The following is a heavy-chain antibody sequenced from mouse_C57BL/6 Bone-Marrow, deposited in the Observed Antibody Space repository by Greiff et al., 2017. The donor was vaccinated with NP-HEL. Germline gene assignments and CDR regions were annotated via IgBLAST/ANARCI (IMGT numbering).Heavy chain of an antibody. J-gene: IGHJ2*01. CDR2: IWSGGST. CDR3: AKKGDGYSYFDY. CDR1: GFSLTSYG. D-gene: IGHD2-3*01. Sequence: VQRVESGPGLVQPSQSLSITCTVSGFSLTSYGVHWVRQPPGKGLEWLGVIWSGGSTDYNAAFISRLSISKDNSKSQVFFKMNSLQADDTAIYYCAKKGDGYSYFDYWGQGTTLTVSS. V-gene: IGHV2-4*01.